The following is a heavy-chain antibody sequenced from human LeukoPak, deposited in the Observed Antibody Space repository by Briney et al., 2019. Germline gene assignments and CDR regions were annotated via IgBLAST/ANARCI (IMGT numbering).Heavy chain of an antibody. CDR1: GFTFSTSW. Sequence: PGGSPRLSCAASGFTFSTSWMTWVRQAPGKGLEWVANINPDGSAKNYVGFVQGRFTISRDNAKNSVYLQMSSLRAEDTAVYFCARDVAYNAFDYWGQGTLVTVSS. CDR3: ARDVAYNAFDY. J-gene: IGHJ4*02. D-gene: IGHD1-14*01. V-gene: IGHV3-7*01. CDR2: INPDGSAK.